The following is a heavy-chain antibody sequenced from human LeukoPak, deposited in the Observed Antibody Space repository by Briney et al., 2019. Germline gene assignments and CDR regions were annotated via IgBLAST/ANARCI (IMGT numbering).Heavy chain of an antibody. J-gene: IGHJ4*02. V-gene: IGHV3-23*01. D-gene: IGHD3-10*01. CDR3: AKDYYGSGSVPYYFDY. Sequence: GGSLRLSCAASGFTFSSYAMSWVRQAPGKGLEWVSAISGSGGSTYYADSVKGRFTISRDNSKNSLYLQMNSLRAEDTALYYCAKDYYGSGSVPYYFDYWGQGTLVTVSS. CDR1: GFTFSSYA. CDR2: ISGSGGST.